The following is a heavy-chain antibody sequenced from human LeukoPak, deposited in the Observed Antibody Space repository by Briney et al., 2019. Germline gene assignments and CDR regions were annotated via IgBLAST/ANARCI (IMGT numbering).Heavy chain of an antibody. CDR3: ARDLYDSSGYFLYYFDY. CDR2: ISSSSSTI. J-gene: IGHJ4*02. D-gene: IGHD3-22*01. CDR1: GFTFSSYS. V-gene: IGHV3-48*04. Sequence: GGSLRLSCAASGFTFSSYSMNWVRQAPGKGLEWVSYISSSSSTIYYADSVKGRFTISRDNAKNSLYLQMSSLRAEDTAVYYCARDLYDSSGYFLYYFDYWGQGTLVTVSS.